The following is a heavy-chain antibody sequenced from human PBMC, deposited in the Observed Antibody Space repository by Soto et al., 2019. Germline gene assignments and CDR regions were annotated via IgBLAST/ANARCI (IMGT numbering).Heavy chain of an antibody. V-gene: IGHV3-23*01. CDR1: GFTFSKFA. D-gene: IGHD3-10*01. J-gene: IGHJ4*02. CDR3: AKVFSPEGGNYFEY. Sequence: DVRLLESGGNLVQPGGSLRLSCVASGFTFSKFAMNWVRQAPGKGLEWVSAISNSFSDGNTHYADSVKGRFTISRDNDKGTVFLEMNSLRAEDTAVYYCAKVFSPEGGNYFEYWGQGTLVTVSS. CDR2: ISNSFSDGNT.